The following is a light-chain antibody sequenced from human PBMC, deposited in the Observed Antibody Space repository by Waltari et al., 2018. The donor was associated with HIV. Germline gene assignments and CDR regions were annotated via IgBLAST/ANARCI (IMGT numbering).Light chain of an antibody. V-gene: IGKV4-1*01. CDR3: QQYYSLGPT. Sequence: DIVMTQSPNSLAVSLGGRATINCRSSRTIVYNSDNRNCLAWYQQKPGQSPKVLIYWASTLASGVPYRFSGSGSGTNFSLTISALQTDDVALYYCQQYYSLGPTFGGVTKVEIK. CDR2: WAS. J-gene: IGKJ4*01. CDR1: RTIVYNSDNRNC.